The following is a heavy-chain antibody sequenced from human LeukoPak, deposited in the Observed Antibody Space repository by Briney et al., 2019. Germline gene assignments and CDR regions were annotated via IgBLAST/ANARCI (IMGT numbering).Heavy chain of an antibody. Sequence: SETLSLTCTVSGYSISSGYYWGWIRQPPGKGLEWIGSIYHSGSTYYNPSLKSRVTISVDTSKNQFSLKLSSVTAADTAVYYCARDPGYYDTSGYPAYFDYWGQGTLVTVSS. CDR3: ARDPGYYDTSGYPAYFDY. J-gene: IGHJ4*02. D-gene: IGHD3-22*01. CDR2: IYHSGST. V-gene: IGHV4-38-2*02. CDR1: GYSISSGYY.